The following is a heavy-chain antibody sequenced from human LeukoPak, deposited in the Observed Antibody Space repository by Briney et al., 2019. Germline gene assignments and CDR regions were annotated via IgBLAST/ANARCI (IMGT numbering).Heavy chain of an antibody. D-gene: IGHD4-17*01. CDR3: ARLYYGRFDY. V-gene: IGHV5-51*01. Sequence: GESLKISCKGSGYTFTSYWVGWVRQMPGKGLESMGFIYPGDSDTRYSPSFEGQVTISADKSISTAYLQWSSLKASDTAMYYCARLYYGRFDYWGQGTLVTVSS. J-gene: IGHJ4*02. CDR1: GYTFTSYW. CDR2: IYPGDSDT.